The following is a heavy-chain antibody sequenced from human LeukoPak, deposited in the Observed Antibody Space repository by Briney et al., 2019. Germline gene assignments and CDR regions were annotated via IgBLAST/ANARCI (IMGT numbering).Heavy chain of an antibody. CDR3: ARGTPGYSYGYSD. D-gene: IGHD5-18*01. CDR1: GGTFSSYA. CDR2: IIPILGIA. J-gene: IGHJ4*02. Sequence: SGKLSCKASGGTFSSYAISWVRQAPGQGLEWMGRIIPILGIANYAQKFQGRVTITADKSTSTAYMELSSLRSEDTAVYYCARGTPGYSYGYSDWGQGTLVTVSS. V-gene: IGHV1-69*04.